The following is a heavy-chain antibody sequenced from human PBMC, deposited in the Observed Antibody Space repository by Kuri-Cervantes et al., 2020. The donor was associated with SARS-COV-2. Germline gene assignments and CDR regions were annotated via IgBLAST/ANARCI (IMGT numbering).Heavy chain of an antibody. D-gene: IGHD3-3*01. V-gene: IGHV1-2*02. CDR3: ARSLGWGVVNGVFDP. CDR1: GYTFTGYY. CDR2: INPNSGGT. J-gene: IGHJ5*02. Sequence: SVKVSCKASGYTFTGYYMHWVRQAPGQGLEWMGWINPNSGGTNYAQKFQGRVTMTRDTSISTAYMELSRLRSDDTAVYYCARSLGWGVVNGVFDPWGQGTLVTVSS.